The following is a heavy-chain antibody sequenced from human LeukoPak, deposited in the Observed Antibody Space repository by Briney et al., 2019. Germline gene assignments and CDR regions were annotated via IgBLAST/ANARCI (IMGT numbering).Heavy chain of an antibody. V-gene: IGHV1-69*13. D-gene: IGHD1-26*01. CDR2: IIPIFGTA. J-gene: IGHJ4*02. Sequence: GASVKVSCKASGGTFSSYAISWMRQAPGQGLEWMGGIIPIFGTANYAQKFQGRVTITADESTSTAYMELSSLRSEDTAVYYCAGMVAPGFDYWGQGTLVTVSS. CDR1: GGTFSSYA. CDR3: AGMVAPGFDY.